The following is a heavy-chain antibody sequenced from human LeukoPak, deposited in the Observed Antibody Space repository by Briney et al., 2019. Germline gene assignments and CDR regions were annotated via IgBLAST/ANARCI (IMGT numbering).Heavy chain of an antibody. CDR3: AKNGDYGYAMDV. D-gene: IGHD4-17*01. V-gene: IGHV1-2*02. Sequence: ASVKVSCKASGYTFTDYYMHWVRQAPGQGLEWVGSFNPYSGASKYAQKLQGRVIMTGDTSISTAYLQLGRVIGDDTAVYYCAKNGDYGYAMDVWGQGTTVTVSS. J-gene: IGHJ6*02. CDR1: GYTFTDYY. CDR2: FNPYSGAS.